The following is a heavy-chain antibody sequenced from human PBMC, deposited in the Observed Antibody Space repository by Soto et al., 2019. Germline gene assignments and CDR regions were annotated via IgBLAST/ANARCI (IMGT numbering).Heavy chain of an antibody. CDR3: TTDSGMSPYSFDY. CDR1: GFTFSKAW. V-gene: IGHV3-15*01. CDR2: IMSKTDGGTT. Sequence: EVQLVESGGGFVKPGGSLRLSCPTSGFTFSKAWVCWVRQAPGKGLEWVGRIMSKTDGGTTDYDAPVKGRFTISRDDSKSTLYLQMNSLKTEDTAFYYCTTDSGMSPYSFDYWGQGTLVTVSS. J-gene: IGHJ4*02. D-gene: IGHD1-26*01.